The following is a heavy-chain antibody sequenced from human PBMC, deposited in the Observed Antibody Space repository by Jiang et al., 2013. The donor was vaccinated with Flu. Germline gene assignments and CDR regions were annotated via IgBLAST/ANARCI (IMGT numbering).Heavy chain of an antibody. V-gene: IGHV1-46*01. CDR2: INPSGGST. CDR3: ARVLLGGHSYGYPFDY. CDR1: GYTFTSNY. Sequence: SGAEVKKSGASVKVSCKASGYTFTSNYMHWVRQAPGQGLEWMGIINPSGGSTSYAQKFQGRVTMTRDTSTSTVYMELSSLRSEDAAVYYCARVLLGGHSYGYPFDYWGQGTLVTVSS. D-gene: IGHD5-18*01. J-gene: IGHJ4*02.